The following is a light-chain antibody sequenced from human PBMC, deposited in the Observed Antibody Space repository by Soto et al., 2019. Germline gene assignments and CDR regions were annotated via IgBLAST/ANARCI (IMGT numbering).Light chain of an antibody. CDR3: AAWDDSLNEVV. J-gene: IGLJ2*01. CDR2: SNN. CDR1: SSNIGSNT. Sequence: QSVLTQPPSASGTPGQRVTISCSGSSSNIGSNTVNWYQQLPGTAPKLLIYSNNQRPSGVPDRFSGSKSGTSASLAISGLQSEDEAYYYCAAWDDSLNEVVFGGGTKLTVL. V-gene: IGLV1-44*01.